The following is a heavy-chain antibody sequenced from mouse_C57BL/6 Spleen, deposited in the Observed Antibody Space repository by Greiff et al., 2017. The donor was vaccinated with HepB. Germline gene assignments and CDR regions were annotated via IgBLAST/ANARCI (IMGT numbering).Heavy chain of an antibody. CDR1: GFSFNTYA. J-gene: IGHJ4*01. V-gene: IGHV10-1*01. D-gene: IGHD2-12*01. CDR3: VRHGYYSPYYAMDY. CDR2: IRSKSNNYAT. Sequence: DVQLVESGGGLVQPKGSLKLSCAASGFSFNTYAMNWVRQAPGTGLDWVARIRSKSNNYATYYADSVKDRFTISRDDSASMLYLQMNNLKTEDTAMYYCVRHGYYSPYYAMDYWGQGTSVTVSS.